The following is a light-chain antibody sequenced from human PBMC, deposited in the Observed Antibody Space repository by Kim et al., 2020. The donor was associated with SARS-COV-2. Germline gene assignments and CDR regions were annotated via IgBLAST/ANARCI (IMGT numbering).Light chain of an antibody. CDR2: GAS. J-gene: IGKJ1*01. CDR1: QSVRSNY. Sequence: SPGERVTRTCRASQSVRSNYLAWYQHKPGQAPRLLIYGASSRATGIPDRFSGSGSGTDFTLTISRLEPEDFAVYYCQQYDTTPRTFGQGTKVDIK. V-gene: IGKV3-20*01. CDR3: QQYDTTPRT.